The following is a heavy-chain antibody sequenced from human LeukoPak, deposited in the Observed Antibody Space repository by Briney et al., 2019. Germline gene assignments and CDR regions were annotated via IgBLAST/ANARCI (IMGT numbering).Heavy chain of an antibody. J-gene: IGHJ4*02. Sequence: PSETLSLTCTVPGGSISSGGYYWSWIRQHPGKGLEWIGYIYYSGSTYYNPSLKSRVTISVDTSKNQFSLKLSSVTAADTAVYYCARVVRGGVVPAAIYFDYWGQGTLVTVSS. D-gene: IGHD2-2*01. V-gene: IGHV4-31*03. CDR2: IYYSGST. CDR3: ARVVRGGVVPAAIYFDY. CDR1: GGSISSGGYY.